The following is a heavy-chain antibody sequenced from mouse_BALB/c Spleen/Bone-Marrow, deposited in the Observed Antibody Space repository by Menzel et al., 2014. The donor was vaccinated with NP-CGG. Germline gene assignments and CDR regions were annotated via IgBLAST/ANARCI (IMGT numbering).Heavy chain of an antibody. Sequence: VQLQQSGPGLVAPSQSLSITCTVSGFSLTNYGVHWVRQPPGKGLEWLGIIWAGGSTNYNSALMSRLSISKDNSKSQVFLKMSSLQTDDTAMYYCAREGNLAYWGQGTLVTVSA. CDR3: AREGNLAY. CDR1: GFSLTNYG. J-gene: IGHJ3*01. D-gene: IGHD2-1*01. CDR2: IWAGGST. V-gene: IGHV2-9*02.